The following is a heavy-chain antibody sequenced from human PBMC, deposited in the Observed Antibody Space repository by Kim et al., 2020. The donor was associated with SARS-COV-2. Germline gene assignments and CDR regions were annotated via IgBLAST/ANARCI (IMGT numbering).Heavy chain of an antibody. CDR1: GFTFSNAW. D-gene: IGHD3-22*01. CDR3: TTDPPSGDSSGYYYGLSRWFDP. Sequence: GGSLRLSCAASGFTFSNAWMSWVRQAPGKGLEWVGRIKSKTDGGTTDYAAPVKGRFTISRDDSKNTLYLQMNSLKTEDTAVYYCTTDPPSGDSSGYYYGLSRWFDPWGQGTLVTVSS. J-gene: IGHJ5*02. V-gene: IGHV3-15*01. CDR2: IKSKTDGGTT.